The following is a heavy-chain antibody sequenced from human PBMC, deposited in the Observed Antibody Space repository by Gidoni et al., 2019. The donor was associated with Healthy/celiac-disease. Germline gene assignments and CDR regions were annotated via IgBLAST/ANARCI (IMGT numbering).Heavy chain of an antibody. J-gene: IGHJ3*02. CDR1: GFPFRSYR. Sequence: EVQLVDSGGGLVKPGGSLRLSCAASGFPFRSYRMNWVRQAPGKGLEWVSAMSSSSSYIYYADSVKGRLTISRDNVKNSLYLQMNSLRAEDTAEYYCASSSGVPLLEGNDAFDIWGQGTMVTVSS. CDR3: ASSSGVPLLEGNDAFDI. D-gene: IGHD3-10*01. V-gene: IGHV3-21*01. CDR2: MSSSSSYI.